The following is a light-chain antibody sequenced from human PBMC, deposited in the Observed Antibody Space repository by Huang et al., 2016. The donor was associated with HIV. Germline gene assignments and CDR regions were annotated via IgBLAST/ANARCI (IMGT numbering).Light chain of an antibody. V-gene: IGKV1-5*03. CDR1: QSISSW. CDR2: KES. J-gene: IGKJ3*01. Sequence: DIQMTQSPSTLSASVGDRVTITCRASQSISSWLAWYQQKPGKAPKLLIYKESSLKSGVPSRFSGNESGTEFTRTISSLQPDDFATYYCQQYNSYPFTFGPGTRVDIK. CDR3: QQYNSYPFT.